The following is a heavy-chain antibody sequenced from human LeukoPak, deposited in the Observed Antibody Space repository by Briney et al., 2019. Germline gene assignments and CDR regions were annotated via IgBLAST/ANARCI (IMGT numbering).Heavy chain of an antibody. CDR3: ARHYYGSGSYSVDFDY. CDR1: GGSISNYY. J-gene: IGHJ4*02. Sequence: PSETLSLTCTVSGGSISNYYWSWIRQPPGKGLEWIGFISYSGSTNYNPSLKSRVTISVDTSKSQFSLKLSSVTAADTAVYYCARHYYGSGSYSVDFDYWGRGTLVTVSS. CDR2: ISYSGST. V-gene: IGHV4-59*08. D-gene: IGHD3-10*01.